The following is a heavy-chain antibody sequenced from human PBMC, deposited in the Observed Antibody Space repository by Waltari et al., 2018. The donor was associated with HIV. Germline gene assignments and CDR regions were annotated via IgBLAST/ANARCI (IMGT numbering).Heavy chain of an antibody. Sequence: QVQLKQWGAGLLKSSETLSLTCAVYGESFSGYQLTWIRQYPGRGLEWSWEVTPSGVATYRPSLKSRLTISADPPKRQFSLTLTSVTAADSGLYFCARGKERFLEWFWYYAMDVWGQGTTVIVFS. D-gene: IGHD3-3*01. CDR2: VTPSGVA. CDR1: GESFSGYQ. J-gene: IGHJ6*02. V-gene: IGHV4-34*02. CDR3: ARGKERFLEWFWYYAMDV.